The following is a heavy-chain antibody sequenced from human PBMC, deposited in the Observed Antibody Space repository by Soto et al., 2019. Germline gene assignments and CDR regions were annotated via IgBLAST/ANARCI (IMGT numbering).Heavy chain of an antibody. V-gene: IGHV4-30-4*01. D-gene: IGHD3-10*01. CDR3: AGEGDAFGAPFDY. J-gene: IGHJ4*02. CDR1: GGSISSGNYY. Sequence: QVQLQESGPGLVKSSQTLSLTCTVSGGSISSGNYYWSWIRQPPGKGLEWIGYIYYSGSTYYNPSLKSRVIISIDTSKNQFSLKLRSVTAADTAVYYCAGEGDAFGAPFDYWGQGTLVTVSS. CDR2: IYYSGST.